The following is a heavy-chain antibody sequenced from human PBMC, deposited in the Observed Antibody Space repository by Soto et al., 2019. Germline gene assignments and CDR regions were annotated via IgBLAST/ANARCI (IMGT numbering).Heavy chain of an antibody. CDR2: ISVSGDSR. D-gene: IGHD2-21*02. V-gene: IGHV3-23*01. CDR1: GFTFSSYA. Sequence: EVQLLESGGGLVQPGGSLRLSCATSGFTFSSYAMSWVRQAPVKGLEWVSGISVSGDSRYDADSVKGRFTISRDNCKTTLYLQMNSLRGEDTAVYYCATIFRYGDPEYWGQGVLVTVSS. CDR3: ATIFRYGDPEY. J-gene: IGHJ4*02.